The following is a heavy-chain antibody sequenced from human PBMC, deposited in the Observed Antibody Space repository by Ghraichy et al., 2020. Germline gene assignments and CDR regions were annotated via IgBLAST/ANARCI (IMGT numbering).Heavy chain of an antibody. CDR2: IIPMLGIA. J-gene: IGHJ6*02. CDR3: ARDRGATGPSYINYYYYGMDV. D-gene: IGHD3-10*01. V-gene: IGHV1-69*04. Sequence: SVKVSCKASGVTFSSYAISWVRQAPGQGLEWMGRIIPMLGIAYYAQKFRGRVTITADKSTGTAYMELSSLRSDDTAVYYCARDRGATGPSYINYYYYGMDVWGQGTTVTVSS. CDR1: GVTFSSYA.